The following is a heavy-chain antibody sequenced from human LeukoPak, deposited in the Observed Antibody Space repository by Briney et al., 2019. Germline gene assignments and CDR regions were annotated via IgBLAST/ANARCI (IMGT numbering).Heavy chain of an antibody. D-gene: IGHD6-19*01. CDR2: IDWDDDK. CDR3: ARSIVVAAHFDY. V-gene: IGHV2-70*11. Sequence: ESGPTLVNPTQTLTLTCTFSGFSLSTSGMCVSWIRQPPGKALEWLARIDWDDDKYYSTSLKTRLTISKDTSKNQVVLTMTNMDPVDTATYYCARSIVVAAHFDYWGQGTLVTVSS. J-gene: IGHJ4*02. CDR1: GFSLSTSGMC.